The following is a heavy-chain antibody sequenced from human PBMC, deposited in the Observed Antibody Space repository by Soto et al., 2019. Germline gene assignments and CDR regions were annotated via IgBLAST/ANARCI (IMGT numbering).Heavy chain of an antibody. Sequence: GGSLRLSCAASGFTFSSYWMHWVRQAPGKGLVWVSRIYSGDSSTSYADSVKGRFTISRDNAKNTLYLQMNSLRAEDTAVYYCARLAYGSGSPVDYWGQGTLVTVSS. CDR2: IYSGDSST. CDR1: GFTFSSYW. D-gene: IGHD3-10*01. J-gene: IGHJ4*02. V-gene: IGHV3-74*01. CDR3: ARLAYGSGSPVDY.